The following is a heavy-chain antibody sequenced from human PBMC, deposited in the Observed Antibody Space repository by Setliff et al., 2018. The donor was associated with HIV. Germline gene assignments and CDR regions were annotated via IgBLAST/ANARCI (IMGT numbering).Heavy chain of an antibody. V-gene: IGHV4-59*11. CDR1: GASINSHY. CDR3: ARKEKGGAFDI. Sequence: SETLSLTCTVSGASINSHYWNWVRQSPAKGLEWIGYYYNGGTSYNPSLQSRVTISVDTPKNQFSLHLNSVTAADTAVYYCARKEKGGAFDIWGLGALVTVSS. CDR2: YYNGGT. J-gene: IGHJ3*02.